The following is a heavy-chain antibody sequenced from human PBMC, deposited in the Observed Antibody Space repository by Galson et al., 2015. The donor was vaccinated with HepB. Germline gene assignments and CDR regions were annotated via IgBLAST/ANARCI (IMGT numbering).Heavy chain of an antibody. CDR1: GFTFSMFA. J-gene: IGHJ3*02. CDR2: ISVSGETT. CDR3: AKAGPKVGAASWGEAFDI. V-gene: IGHV3-23*01. D-gene: IGHD1-26*01. Sequence: SLRLSCAASGFTFSMFAMSWVRQAPGKGLEWVSAISVSGETTYYADSVKGRFTISRDNSKNTLYLQMNSLTAEDTALYYCAKAGPKVGAASWGEAFDIWGQGTMVTVSS.